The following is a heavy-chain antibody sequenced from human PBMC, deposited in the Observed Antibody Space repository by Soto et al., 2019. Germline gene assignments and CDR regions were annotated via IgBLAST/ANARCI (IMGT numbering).Heavy chain of an antibody. CDR3: ARLEYSGNWFDP. CDR2: IDTSDST. J-gene: IGHJ5*02. V-gene: IGHV4-34*01. D-gene: IGHD6-6*01. Sequence: LPETLSLTSPAYGGSFSGYYRSWIRQRPGKRREWIEEIDTSDSTNYSPSLKSRVTISVDTSKNQFSLKLSPVTAADTAVYYCARLEYSGNWFDPWGQGTLVTVSS. CDR1: GGSFSGYY.